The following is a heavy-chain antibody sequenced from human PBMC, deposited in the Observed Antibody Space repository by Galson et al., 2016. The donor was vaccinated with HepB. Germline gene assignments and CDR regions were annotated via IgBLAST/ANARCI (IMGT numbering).Heavy chain of an antibody. CDR1: GDSVSSNSAG. J-gene: IGHJ4*02. D-gene: IGHD7-27*01. CDR3: ARSYLLGRGFGW. Sequence: CAISGDSVSSNSAGWNWIRQSPSRGLEWLGRTYYRSNCRNDYADSVKSRITINPDTSKNHFSLQLNSVTPEDTAVYYCARSYLLGRGFGWWGQGTLVTVSS. CDR2: TYYRSNCRN. V-gene: IGHV6-1*01.